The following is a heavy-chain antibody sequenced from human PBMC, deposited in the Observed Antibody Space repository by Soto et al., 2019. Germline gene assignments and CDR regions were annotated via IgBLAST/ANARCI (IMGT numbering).Heavy chain of an antibody. CDR2: IYNSGRT. D-gene: IGHD5-12*01. J-gene: IGHJ4*02. CDR3: ARDRGGYDANFDY. Sequence: SETLSLTCTVSGGSISSYYWSWIRQPPGKGLEWIGYIYNSGRTNYNPSLKSRVTISGDTSRNQFSLKLNSVTAADTAVYYCARDRGGYDANFDYWGQGTLVTVSS. V-gene: IGHV4-59*01. CDR1: GGSISSYY.